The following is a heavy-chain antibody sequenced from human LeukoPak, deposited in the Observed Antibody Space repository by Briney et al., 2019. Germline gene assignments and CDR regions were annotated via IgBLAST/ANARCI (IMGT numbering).Heavy chain of an antibody. V-gene: IGHV1-46*01. CDR3: ARGYSSGQIDY. CDR2: INPSGGST. CDR1: GYTFTSYY. D-gene: IGHD6-19*01. Sequence: ASVKVSCKASGYTFTSYYMHWVRQAPGQGLEWMGIINPSGGSTSYAQKFQGRVTITRDTSASTAYMELSSLRSEDMAVYYCARGYSSGQIDYWGQGTLVTVSS. J-gene: IGHJ4*02.